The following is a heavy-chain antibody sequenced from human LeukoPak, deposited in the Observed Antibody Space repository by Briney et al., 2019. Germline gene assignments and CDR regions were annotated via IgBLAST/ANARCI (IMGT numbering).Heavy chain of an antibody. CDR2: ISSSSSYI. J-gene: IGHJ3*02. V-gene: IGHV3-21*01. D-gene: IGHD4-23*01. Sequence: GGSLRLSCAASGFTFSSYSMNWVRQAPGKGLEWVSSISSSSSYIYYADSVKGRFTISRDNAKNSLYLQMNSLRAEDTAVYYCAYSGNSFAFDIWGQGTMVTVSS. CDR1: GFTFSSYS. CDR3: AYSGNSFAFDI.